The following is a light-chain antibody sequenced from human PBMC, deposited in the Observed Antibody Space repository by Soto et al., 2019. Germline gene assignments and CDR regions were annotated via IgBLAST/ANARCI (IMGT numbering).Light chain of an antibody. CDR2: GAS. J-gene: IGKJ1*01. CDR1: QSVSGN. Sequence: EIVMTQSPATLSVSPGERATLSCRASQSVSGNLAWYQQKPGQAPRLLIYGASTRASGIPARFSGSGSGTEFTLTISSLQSEDFAVYYCQQYNNWPGTFGQGTKVEIK. V-gene: IGKV3-15*01. CDR3: QQYNNWPGT.